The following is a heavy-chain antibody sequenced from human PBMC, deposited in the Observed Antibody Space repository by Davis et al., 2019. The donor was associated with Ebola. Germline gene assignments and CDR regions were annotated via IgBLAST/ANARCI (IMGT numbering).Heavy chain of an antibody. D-gene: IGHD5-18*01. Sequence: GESLKISCQASGYTFTTYWIGWVRQMPGKGLEWMGIIFPDDSDTTYSPTFQGQVSFSADKSISTAYLQWSSLKASDTAMYYCARLDSSGYVYWGRGTLVTVTS. CDR1: GYTFTTYW. CDR3: ARLDSSGYVY. J-gene: IGHJ4*02. V-gene: IGHV5-51*01. CDR2: IFPDDSDT.